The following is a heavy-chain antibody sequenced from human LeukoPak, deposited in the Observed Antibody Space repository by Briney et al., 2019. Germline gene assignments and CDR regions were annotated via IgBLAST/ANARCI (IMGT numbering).Heavy chain of an antibody. J-gene: IGHJ4*02. CDR1: GGSFSSSSYY. CDR3: ARDRSGYSGSELDY. CDR2: IYYSGST. V-gene: IGHV4-39*07. Sequence: SETLSLTCIVSGGSFSSSSYYWAWIRQPPGKGLEWIGSIYYSGSTNYNPSLKSRVTISVDTSKNQFSLKLSSVTAADTAVYYCARDRSGYSGSELDYWGQGTLVTVSS. D-gene: IGHD1-26*01.